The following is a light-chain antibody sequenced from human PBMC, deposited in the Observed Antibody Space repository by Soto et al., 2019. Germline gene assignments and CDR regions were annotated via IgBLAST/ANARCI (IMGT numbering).Light chain of an antibody. CDR2: DVN. CDR3: CSNTTRRTYV. V-gene: IGLV2-14*03. J-gene: IGLJ1*01. CDR1: SSDAGGYNY. Sequence: QSVLTQPSCMAVSPGQSIAISCPGPSSDAGGYNYVSWYQQQPGQAPKLMTYDVNNRPSGVSNLFSGSKSPDQASLTNPGLPAEDEADYSCCSNTTRRTYVFGTGTTVTVL.